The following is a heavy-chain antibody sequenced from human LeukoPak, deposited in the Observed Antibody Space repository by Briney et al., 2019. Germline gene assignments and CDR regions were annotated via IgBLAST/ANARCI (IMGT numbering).Heavy chain of an antibody. D-gene: IGHD6-13*01. CDR2: IYHSGST. J-gene: IGHJ4*02. V-gene: IGHV4-4*02. Sequence: SGTLSLTCAVSGGSIKSNNWWSWVRQPPGKGLEWIGEIYHSGSTNYNPSLKSRVTISVDTSKNQFSLKLSSVTAADTAVYYCARGPLAAAGSGAPDYWGQGTLVTVSS. CDR3: ARGPLAAAGSGAPDY. CDR1: GGSIKSNNW.